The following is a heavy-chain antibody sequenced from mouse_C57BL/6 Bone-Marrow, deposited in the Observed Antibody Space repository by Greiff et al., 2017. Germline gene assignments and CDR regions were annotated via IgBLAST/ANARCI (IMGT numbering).Heavy chain of an antibody. J-gene: IGHJ3*01. D-gene: IGHD4-1*01. V-gene: IGHV1-64*01. Sequence: QVQLKQPGAELVKPGASVKLSCKASGYTFTSYWMHWVKQRPGQGLEWIGMIHPNSGSTNYNEKFKSKATLTVDKSSSTAYMQLSSLTAEDSAVYYCARNWDVGAYWGQGTLVTVSA. CDR3: ARNWDVGAY. CDR2: IHPNSGST. CDR1: GYTFTSYW.